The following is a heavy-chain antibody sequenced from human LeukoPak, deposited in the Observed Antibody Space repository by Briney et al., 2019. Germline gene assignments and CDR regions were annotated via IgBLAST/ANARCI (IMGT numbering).Heavy chain of an antibody. V-gene: IGHV2-5*02. D-gene: IGHD3-10*01. CDR1: GFSLSTNGVG. CDR3: TRSVTMVRGVIIIPYYFDY. J-gene: IGHJ4*02. CDR2: IYWDDDK. Sequence: ESGPTLVNPTHTLTLTCTFSGFSLSTNGVGVGWIRQPPGKALEWLALIYWDDDKRYSPSLKSRLTITKDTSKNQVVLTMTNMDPVDTATYYCTRSVTMVRGVIIIPYYFDYWGQGTLVTVSS.